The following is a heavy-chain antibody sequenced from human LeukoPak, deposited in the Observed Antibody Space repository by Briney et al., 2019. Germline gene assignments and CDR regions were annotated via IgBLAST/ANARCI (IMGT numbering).Heavy chain of an antibody. Sequence: ASVKVSCKASGYTFTGYYMHWVRQAPGQGLEWMGWINPNSGGTNYAQKFQGRVTMTRDTSISTAYIELSRLRSDDTAVYYCARLSAVAGNYYYYMDVWGKGTTVTVSS. CDR1: GYTFTGYY. CDR3: ARLSAVAGNYYYYMDV. D-gene: IGHD6-19*01. J-gene: IGHJ6*03. V-gene: IGHV1-2*02. CDR2: INPNSGGT.